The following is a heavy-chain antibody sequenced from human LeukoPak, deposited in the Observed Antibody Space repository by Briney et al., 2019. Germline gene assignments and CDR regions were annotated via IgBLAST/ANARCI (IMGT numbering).Heavy chain of an antibody. D-gene: IGHD1-7*01. J-gene: IGHJ4*02. CDR2: ISSSSSYI. CDR1: GFTFSSYS. V-gene: IGHV3-21*01. CDR3: ARGNDKLWNYPSLTDY. Sequence: GGSLRLSCAASGFTFSSYSMNWVRQAPGKGLEWVSSISSSSSYIYYADSVKGRFTISRDNAKNSLHLQMNSLRAEDTAVYYCARGNDKLWNYPSLTDYWGQGTLVTVSS.